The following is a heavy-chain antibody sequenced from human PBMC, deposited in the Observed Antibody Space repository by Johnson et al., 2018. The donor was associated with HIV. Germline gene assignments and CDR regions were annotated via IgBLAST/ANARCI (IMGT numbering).Heavy chain of an antibody. CDR1: GFTFRSYA. D-gene: IGHD3-10*01. J-gene: IGHJ3*02. CDR3: VRDRGTMLLDGAFDI. Sequence: QVQLVESGGGVVQPGGSLRLSCAASGFTFRSYAMHWVRQAPGKGLEWVGVISYDGSNKYYADSVKGRFTISRDNSKNTLYLQMNSLRAEDTAVYYCVRDRGTMLLDGAFDIWGQGTMVTVSS. V-gene: IGHV3-30-3*01. CDR2: ISYDGSNK.